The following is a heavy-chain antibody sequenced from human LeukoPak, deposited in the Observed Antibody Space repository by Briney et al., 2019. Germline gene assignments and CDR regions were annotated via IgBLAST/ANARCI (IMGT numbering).Heavy chain of an antibody. Sequence: GASVKVSCKASGYTFTGYYMHWLRQAPGQGLEWMGWINPNSGGTNYAQKFQGRVTMTRDTSISTAYMELSRLRSDDTAVYYCARDLFYYDSSYGDYWGQGTLVTVSS. D-gene: IGHD3-22*01. CDR3: ARDLFYYDSSYGDY. CDR1: GYTFTGYY. V-gene: IGHV1-2*02. J-gene: IGHJ4*02. CDR2: INPNSGGT.